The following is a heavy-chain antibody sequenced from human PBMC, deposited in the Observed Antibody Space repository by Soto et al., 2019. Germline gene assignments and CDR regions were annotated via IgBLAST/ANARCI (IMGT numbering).Heavy chain of an antibody. Sequence: PGGSLRLSCAASGFTFSSYAMSWVRQAPGKGLEWVSAISGSGGSTYYADSVKGRFTISRDNSKNTLYLQMNSLRAEDTAVYYCAKDLVSSGYYFKPHYYYYYGMDVWGQGTTVTVSS. CDR3: AKDLVSSGYYFKPHYYYYYGMDV. D-gene: IGHD3-22*01. CDR1: GFTFSSYA. CDR2: ISGSGGST. J-gene: IGHJ6*02. V-gene: IGHV3-23*01.